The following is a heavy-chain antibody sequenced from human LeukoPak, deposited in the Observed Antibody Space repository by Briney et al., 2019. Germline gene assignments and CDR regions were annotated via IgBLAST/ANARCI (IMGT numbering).Heavy chain of an antibody. Sequence: SETQSLTCAVSGGSISSSNWWSWVRQPPGKGLEGIGEIYHSGSTNYNPSLKSRVTISVDTSKNHFSLKLSSVTAADTAVYYCARKRYCGGDCYHFDYWGQGTLVTVSS. CDR2: IYHSGST. CDR1: GGSISSSNW. D-gene: IGHD2-21*02. V-gene: IGHV4-4*02. CDR3: ARKRYCGGDCYHFDY. J-gene: IGHJ4*02.